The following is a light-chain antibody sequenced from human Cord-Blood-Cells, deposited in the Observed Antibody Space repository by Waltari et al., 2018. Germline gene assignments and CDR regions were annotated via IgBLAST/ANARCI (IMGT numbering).Light chain of an antibody. J-gene: IGKJ1*01. CDR3: QQYNNWPRK. V-gene: IGKV3-15*01. Sequence: EIVMTQSPATLSVSPGERATLSCRASQSVSSNLAWYQQKPGQAPRLLIYGASTRATGIPARFSGSGSGTGFTLTISSLQSEDFAVYYCQQYNNWPRKFGQGTKVEIK. CDR2: GAS. CDR1: QSVSSN.